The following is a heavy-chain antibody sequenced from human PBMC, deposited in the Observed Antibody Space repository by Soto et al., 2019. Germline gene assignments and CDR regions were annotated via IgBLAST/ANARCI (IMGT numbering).Heavy chain of an antibody. D-gene: IGHD3-3*01. Sequence: QVQLVESGGGVVQPGRSLRLSCAASGFTFSSYGMHWVRQAPGKGLEWVAVIWYEGSNKYYADSVKGRFTISRDNSKNTLYLQMNSLRAEDTAVYYCARDLIATYYDFWSGYSESGNTAKQYGMDVWGQGTTVTVSS. CDR1: GFTFSSYG. J-gene: IGHJ6*02. CDR3: ARDLIATYYDFWSGYSESGNTAKQYGMDV. CDR2: IWYEGSNK. V-gene: IGHV3-33*01.